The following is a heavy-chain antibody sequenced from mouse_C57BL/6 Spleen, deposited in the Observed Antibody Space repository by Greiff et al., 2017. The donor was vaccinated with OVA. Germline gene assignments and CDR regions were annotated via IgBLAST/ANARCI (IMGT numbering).Heavy chain of an antibody. V-gene: IGHV1-61*01. J-gene: IGHJ2*01. Sequence: QVQLQQPGAELVRPGSSVKLSCKASGYTFTSYWMDWVKQRPGQGLEWIGNIYPSDSETHYNQKFKDKATLTVDKSSSTAYMQLSSLTSEDSAVYYCARGGYDAGYDFDYWGQGTTLTVSS. D-gene: IGHD2-2*01. CDR3: ARGGYDAGYDFDY. CDR1: GYTFTSYW. CDR2: IYPSDSET.